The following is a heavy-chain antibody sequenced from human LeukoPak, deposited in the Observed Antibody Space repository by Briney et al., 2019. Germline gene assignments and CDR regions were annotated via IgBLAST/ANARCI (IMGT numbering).Heavy chain of an antibody. Sequence: GGSLRLSCAASGFTTSKYTLIWVRQAPGRGLEWVSAIGGSGDSTYYADSVKGRFTISRDNSKNTLYLQMNSLRADATAVYYCAKRDYECNPGAFVIWGQGTMVTVSS. D-gene: IGHD4-17*01. CDR1: GFTTSKYT. CDR2: IGGSGDST. V-gene: IGHV3-23*01. J-gene: IGHJ3*02. CDR3: AKRDYECNPGAFVI.